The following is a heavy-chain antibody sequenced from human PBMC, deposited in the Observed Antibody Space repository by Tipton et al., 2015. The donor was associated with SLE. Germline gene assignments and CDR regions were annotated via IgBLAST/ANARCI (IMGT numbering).Heavy chain of an antibody. J-gene: IGHJ4*02. V-gene: IGHV4-59*04. CDR3: ARSWSGRREFDY. CDR2: IYRTGTT. CDR1: GGSISSYY. Sequence: TLSLTCTVSGGSISSYYWSWIRQPPGKGLEWIGYIYRTGTTYVNPSLKSRVSMSMDTSNNRFSLTMTSLTVADTAVYYCARSWSGRREFDYWGPGTLVTVSS. D-gene: IGHD1-26*01.